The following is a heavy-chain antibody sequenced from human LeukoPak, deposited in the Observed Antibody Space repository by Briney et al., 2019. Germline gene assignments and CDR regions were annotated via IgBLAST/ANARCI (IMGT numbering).Heavy chain of an antibody. D-gene: IGHD1-14*01. Sequence: GGSLRLSCAASGFTFSSYAMHWVRQAPGKGLEYVSAISSIGDSTFYANSVKGRFTISRDNAKNTLYLQMNSLRVEDTAIYYCARDWYHAIDYWGQGALVTVSS. CDR2: ISSIGDST. CDR3: ARDWYHAIDY. V-gene: IGHV3-64*01. J-gene: IGHJ4*02. CDR1: GFTFSSYA.